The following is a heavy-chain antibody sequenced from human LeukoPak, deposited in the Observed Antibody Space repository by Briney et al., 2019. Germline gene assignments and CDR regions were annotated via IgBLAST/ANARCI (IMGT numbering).Heavy chain of an antibody. D-gene: IGHD6-13*01. Sequence: SGPALVKPTQTLTLTCTFSGFSLSTSGMCVSWIRQPPGKALEWLARIDWDDDKYYSTPLKTRLTISKDTSKNQVVLTMTNMDPVDTATYYCARIRAAAGGLEDYWGQGTLVTVSS. CDR3: ARIRAAAGGLEDY. CDR1: GFSLSTSGMC. J-gene: IGHJ4*02. CDR2: IDWDDDK. V-gene: IGHV2-70*11.